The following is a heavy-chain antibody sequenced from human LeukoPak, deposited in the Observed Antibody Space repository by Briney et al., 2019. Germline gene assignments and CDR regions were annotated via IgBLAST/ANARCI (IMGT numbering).Heavy chain of an antibody. Sequence: GGSLRLSCAASGFTFSSYWMSWVRQAPGKGLEWVANIKQDGSEKYYVDSVKGRFTVSRDNAKNSLYLQTNSLRAEDTAVYYCARDQSIAARPPNFKYYGMDVWGQGTTVTVSS. D-gene: IGHD6-6*01. CDR3: ARDQSIAARPPNFKYYGMDV. CDR2: IKQDGSEK. CDR1: GFTFSSYW. J-gene: IGHJ6*02. V-gene: IGHV3-7*01.